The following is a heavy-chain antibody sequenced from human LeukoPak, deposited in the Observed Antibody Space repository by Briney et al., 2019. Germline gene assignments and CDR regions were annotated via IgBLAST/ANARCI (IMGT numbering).Heavy chain of an antibody. Sequence: PGGSLRLSCAASGFTFSSYEINWVRQAPGKGLEWVSYISGSGSTIYYADSVRGRFTISRDNAKSSLYLQMNSLRAEDTAVYYCARGSLVHYYGSGSYRTRAGFDYWGQGTLVPVSS. V-gene: IGHV3-48*03. D-gene: IGHD3-10*01. CDR1: GFTFSSYE. J-gene: IGHJ4*02. CDR3: ARGSLVHYYGSGSYRTRAGFDY. CDR2: ISGSGSTI.